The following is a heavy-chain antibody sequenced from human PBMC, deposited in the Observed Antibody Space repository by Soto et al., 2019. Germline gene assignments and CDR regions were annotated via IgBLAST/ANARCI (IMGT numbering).Heavy chain of an antibody. J-gene: IGHJ4*02. CDR1: GFTFSSYS. D-gene: IGHD6-19*01. Sequence: LRLSCAASGFTFSSYSMNWVRQAPGKGLEWVSSISSSSSYIYYADSVKGRFTISRDNAKNSLYLQMNSLRAEDTAVYYCARDSPKPPYSSGQPELDYWGQGTLVTVSS. V-gene: IGHV3-21*01. CDR2: ISSSSSYI. CDR3: ARDSPKPPYSSGQPELDY.